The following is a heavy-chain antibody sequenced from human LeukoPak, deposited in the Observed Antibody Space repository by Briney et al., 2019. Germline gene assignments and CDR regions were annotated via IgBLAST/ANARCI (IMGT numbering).Heavy chain of an antibody. Sequence: SETLSLTCTVSGGSISSGSYYWGWIRQPPGKGLEWIGSIYYSGSTYYNPSLKSRVTISVDTSKNQFSLKLSSVTAADTAVFFCARRDGIRYFDWRFFDYCGQGTLVTVSS. D-gene: IGHD3-9*01. V-gene: IGHV4-39*01. CDR1: GGSISSGSYY. J-gene: IGHJ4*02. CDR3: ARRDGIRYFDWRFFDY. CDR2: IYYSGST.